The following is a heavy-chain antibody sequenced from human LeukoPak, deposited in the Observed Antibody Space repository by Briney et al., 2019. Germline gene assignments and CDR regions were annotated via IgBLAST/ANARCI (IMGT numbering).Heavy chain of an antibody. J-gene: IGHJ4*02. V-gene: IGHV3-23*01. D-gene: IGHD1-26*01. CDR1: GFTFSSDA. CDR3: AKERPGWSYYYYFDY. Sequence: GGSLRLSCAASGFTFSSDAMSWVRQAPGKGLEWVSAISGSGGSTYYADSVKGRFTISRDNSKNTLYLQMNSLGAEDTAVYYCAKERPGWSYYYYFDYWGQGTLVTVSS. CDR2: ISGSGGST.